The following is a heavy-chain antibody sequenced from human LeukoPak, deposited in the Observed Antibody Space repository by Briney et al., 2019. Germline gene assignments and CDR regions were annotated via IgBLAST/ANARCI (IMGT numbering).Heavy chain of an antibody. V-gene: IGHV6-1*01. CDR2: TYYRSKWNT. CDR1: GDSLSSNNVA. J-gene: IGHJ4*02. D-gene: IGHD2-8*01. Sequence: SQTLSLTCAISGDSLSSNNVAWNWIRQSPSRGLEWLGRTYYRSKWNTDYAVSVKSRITINSDTSKNQFSLQLNSVTPEDTAVYYCARGCYGSFDYWDQGTLVTVSS. CDR3: ARGCYGSFDY.